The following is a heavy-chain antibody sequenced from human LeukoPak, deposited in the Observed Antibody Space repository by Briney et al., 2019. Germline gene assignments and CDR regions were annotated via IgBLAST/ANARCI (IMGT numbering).Heavy chain of an antibody. V-gene: IGHV4-34*01. Sequence: PSETLSLTCAVYGGSFSGYYWTWIRQTPEKGLEWVGEMNPSGSTNYNPSLKSRVTISVDTSKNQFSLELSSVTAADTAVYYCARGRQDVTMIVVVMTAVSYYLDVWGKGTTVTVS. CDR2: MNPSGST. J-gene: IGHJ6*03. CDR1: GGSFSGYY. CDR3: ARGRQDVTMIVVVMTAVSYYLDV. D-gene: IGHD3-22*01.